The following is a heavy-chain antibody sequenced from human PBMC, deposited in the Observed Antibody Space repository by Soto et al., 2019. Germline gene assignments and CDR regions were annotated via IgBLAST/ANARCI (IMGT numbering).Heavy chain of an antibody. CDR3: TTEARQQLVYFQH. J-gene: IGHJ1*01. D-gene: IGHD6-6*01. V-gene: IGHV3-15*01. Sequence: GGSLRLSCAASGFTFSNAWMSWVRQAPGKGLEWVGRIKSKTDGGTTDYAAPVLGRFTNSRDDSKNTLYLQMNSLKTEDTDVYYCTTEARQQLVYFQHWGQGTLVTVSS. CDR2: IKSKTDGGTT. CDR1: GFTFSNAW.